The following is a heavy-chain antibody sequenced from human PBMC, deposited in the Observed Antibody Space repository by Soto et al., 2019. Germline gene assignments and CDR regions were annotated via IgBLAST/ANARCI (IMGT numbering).Heavy chain of an antibody. CDR3: VKDGGYCSSSRCYPPRNHYFDS. Sequence: GGSLRLSCAASGFTFSDYWMSWVRQAPGKGPEWVANIKFDGSVKQYVDSVRGRFTISRDNSKNSLFLQMNSLAAADTAVYYCVKDGGYCSSSRCYPPRNHYFDSWGQGTLGTVSA. J-gene: IGHJ4*02. D-gene: IGHD2-21*01. CDR1: GFTFSDYW. CDR2: IKFDGSVK. V-gene: IGHV3-7*04.